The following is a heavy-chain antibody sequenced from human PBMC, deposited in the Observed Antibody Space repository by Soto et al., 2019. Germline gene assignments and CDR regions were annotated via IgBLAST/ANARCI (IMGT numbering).Heavy chain of an antibody. V-gene: IGHV4-34*01. D-gene: IGHD3-22*01. CDR2: INHSGST. J-gene: IGHJ3*02. CDR3: ARAVTMIVVVNLGAFDI. Sequence: SETLSLTCAVYCGSFSGSYWSWICQPPGKGLEWIGEINHSGSTNYNPSLKSRVTISVDTSKNQFSLKLSSVTAADTAVYYCARAVTMIVVVNLGAFDIWGQGTMVT. CDR1: CGSFSGSY.